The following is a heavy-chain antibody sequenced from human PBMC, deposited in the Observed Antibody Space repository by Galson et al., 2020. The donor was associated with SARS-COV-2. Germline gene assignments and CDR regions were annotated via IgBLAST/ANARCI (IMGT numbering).Heavy chain of an antibody. CDR1: GFTVSSHY. D-gene: IGHD3-22*01. J-gene: IGHJ4*02. Sequence: GGSLRLSCEASGFTVSSHYMNWVRLAPGTGLDRVSILFVDDTSYYADSVKGRFTISRDDSKNTLYLQMNSLRAEDTAVYYCARAWGYYFDSRWDYWGQGTLVTVSS. CDR2: LFVDDTS. V-gene: IGHV3-53*01. CDR3: ARAWGYYFDSRWDY.